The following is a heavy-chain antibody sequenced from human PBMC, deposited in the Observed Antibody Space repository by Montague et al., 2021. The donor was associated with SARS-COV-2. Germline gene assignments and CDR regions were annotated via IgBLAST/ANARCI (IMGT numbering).Heavy chain of an antibody. V-gene: IGHV4-59*02. J-gene: IGHJ3*02. CDR3: ARETMTADASDI. D-gene: IGHD1-14*01. CDR1: GASVGSSD. Sequence: SETLSLTCTVSGASVGSSDWGWIRQSPGKGLEWIGYFYSVGSTDYNPSLKSRATISRDTSKNQFSLKVRSVAAADTAVYYCARETMTADASDIWGQGTMVTVPS. CDR2: FYSVGST.